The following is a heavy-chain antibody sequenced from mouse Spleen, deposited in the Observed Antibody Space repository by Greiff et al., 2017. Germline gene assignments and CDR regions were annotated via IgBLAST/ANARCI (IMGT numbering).Heavy chain of an antibody. Sequence: VQLQQSGPGLVQPSQSLSITCTVSGFSLTSYGVHWVRQSPGKGLEWLGVIWRGGSTDYNAAFMSRLSITKDNSKSQVFFKMNSLQADDTAIYYCAKKGDYDYDGGTWFAYWGQGTLVTVSA. CDR2: IWRGGST. V-gene: IGHV2-5*01. J-gene: IGHJ3*01. CDR1: GFSLTSYG. CDR3: AKKGDYDYDGGTWFAY. D-gene: IGHD2-4*01.